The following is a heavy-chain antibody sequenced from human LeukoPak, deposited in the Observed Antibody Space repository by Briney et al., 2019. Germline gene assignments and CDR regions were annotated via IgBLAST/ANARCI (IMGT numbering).Heavy chain of an antibody. Sequence: GGSLRLSCAASGFTFSSYSMNWVRQAPGKGLEWVSSISSRSSYIYYADSVKGRFTISRDNANTSLYLQMNSLRAEDTAVYYCARDAVRSVVVVPAASYYGMDVWGKGTTVTVSS. J-gene: IGHJ6*04. CDR2: ISSRSSYI. CDR1: GFTFSSYS. CDR3: ARDAVRSVVVVPAASYYGMDV. V-gene: IGHV3-21*01. D-gene: IGHD2-2*01.